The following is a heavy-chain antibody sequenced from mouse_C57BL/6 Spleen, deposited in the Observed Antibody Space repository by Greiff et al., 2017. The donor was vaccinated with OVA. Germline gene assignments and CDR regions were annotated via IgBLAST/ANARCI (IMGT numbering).Heavy chain of an antibody. J-gene: IGHJ3*01. V-gene: IGHV1-85*01. D-gene: IGHD2-2*01. CDR3: ARAESTMVTTSFAY. Sequence: QVHVKQSGPELVKPGASVKLSCKASGYTFTSYDINWVKQRPGQGLEWIGWIYPRDGSTKYNEKFKGKATLTVDTSSSTAYMELHSLTSEDSAVYFCARAESTMVTTSFAYWGQGTLVTVSA. CDR1: GYTFTSYD. CDR2: IYPRDGST.